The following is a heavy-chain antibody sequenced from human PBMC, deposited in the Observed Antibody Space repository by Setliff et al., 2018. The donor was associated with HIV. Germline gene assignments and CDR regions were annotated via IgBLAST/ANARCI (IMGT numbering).Heavy chain of an antibody. V-gene: IGHV4-34*01. CDR3: ARGVWAKIAVLTGYYNTGDYYYYMDV. J-gene: IGHJ6*03. CDR1: GGSFSGYY. CDR2: INHSGST. D-gene: IGHD3-9*01. Sequence: PSETLSLTCAVYGGSFSGYYWSWIRQPPGKGLEWIGEINHSGSTNYNPSLKSRVTISVDTSKNQFSLKLSSVTAADTAVHYCARGVWAKIAVLTGYYNTGDYYYYMDVWGKGTTVTVSS.